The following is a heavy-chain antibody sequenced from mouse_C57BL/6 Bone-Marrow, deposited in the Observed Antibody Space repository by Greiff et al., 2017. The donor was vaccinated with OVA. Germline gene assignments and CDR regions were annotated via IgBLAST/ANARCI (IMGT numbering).Heavy chain of an antibody. D-gene: IGHD2-1*01. CDR2: ISNGGGST. J-gene: IGHJ2*01. Sequence: EVQLKESGGGLVQPGGSLKLSCAASGFTFSDYYMYWVRQTPEKRLEWVAYISNGGGSTYYPDTVKGRFTISRDNAKNTLYLQMSRLKSEDTAMYYCARLNYYYFDYWGQGTTLTVSS. CDR1: GFTFSDYY. CDR3: ARLNYYYFDY. V-gene: IGHV5-12*01.